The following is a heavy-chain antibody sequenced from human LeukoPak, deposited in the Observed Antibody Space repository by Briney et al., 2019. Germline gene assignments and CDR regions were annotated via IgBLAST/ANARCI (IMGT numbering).Heavy chain of an antibody. CDR2: INHSGST. J-gene: IGHJ6*02. D-gene: IGHD3-10*01. Sequence: SETLSLTCAVYGWSFSGYYWSWIRQPPGKGLEWIGEINHSGSTNYNPSLKSRVTISVDTSKTQFSLKLSSVTAADTAVYYCARGPGGSMVRGVTRYYYYGMDVWGQGTTVTVSS. V-gene: IGHV4-34*01. CDR3: ARGPGGSMVRGVTRYYYYGMDV. CDR1: GWSFSGYY.